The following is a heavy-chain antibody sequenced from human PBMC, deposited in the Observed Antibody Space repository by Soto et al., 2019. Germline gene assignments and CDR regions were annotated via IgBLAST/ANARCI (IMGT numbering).Heavy chain of an antibody. CDR3: AKGFSYNSGWYRWFDP. D-gene: IGHD6-19*01. V-gene: IGHV3-23*01. Sequence: HPGGSLRLSCAASGFTFSTYAMSWVRQAPGKGLDWVSAISGSGGSTYYADSVKGRFTISRDNSKNTLYLQMNSLRAEDTAVYYCAKGFSYNSGWYRWFDPWGQGTLVTVSS. J-gene: IGHJ5*02. CDR2: ISGSGGST. CDR1: GFTFSTYA.